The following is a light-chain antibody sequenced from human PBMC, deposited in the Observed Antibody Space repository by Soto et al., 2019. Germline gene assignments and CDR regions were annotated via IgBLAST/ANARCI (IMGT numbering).Light chain of an antibody. CDR1: QSISSW. CDR2: EAS. J-gene: IGKJ4*01. V-gene: IGKV1-5*01. Sequence: DIQMTQSPSTLSASVGDRVTITCRASQSISSWLAWYQQKPGKAPKLLIYEASTLVSGVPSRFSGSGSGTQFTLTIISLQPDDFAGYYCQQYHTYSTFGGGTKVEIK. CDR3: QQYHTYST.